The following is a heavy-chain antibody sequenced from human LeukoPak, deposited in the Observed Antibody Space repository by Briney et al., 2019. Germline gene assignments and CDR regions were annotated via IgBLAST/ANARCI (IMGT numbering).Heavy chain of an antibody. CDR3: ARDSSRGDFEY. J-gene: IGHJ4*02. Sequence: GGSLRLSCAASGFTFSHYWMSWVRRAPGKGLEWVANIKHDGSQKEHVDSVKGRFTISRVNAKNSLFLQMNSLRAEATAVYFCARDSSRGDFEYWGQGTLVTVSS. CDR1: GFTFSHYW. CDR2: IKHDGSQK. V-gene: IGHV3-7*01. D-gene: IGHD3-10*01.